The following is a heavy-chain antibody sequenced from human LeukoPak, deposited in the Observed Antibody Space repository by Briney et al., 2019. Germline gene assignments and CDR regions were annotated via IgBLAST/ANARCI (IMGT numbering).Heavy chain of an antibody. CDR1: GFTVSSNY. J-gene: IGHJ3*02. CDR3: ERIVAGGSFDT. D-gene: IGHD1-26*01. V-gene: IGHV3-66*01. CDR2: IYSGGST. Sequence: WVSLRLSCAASGFTVSSNYTTWVRQAPGKALEGASVIYSGGSTYYADSVKGRFTICSDNSKNTLYLQMKSVKAEARDVYYCERIVAGGSFDTWGQGTMVTVSS.